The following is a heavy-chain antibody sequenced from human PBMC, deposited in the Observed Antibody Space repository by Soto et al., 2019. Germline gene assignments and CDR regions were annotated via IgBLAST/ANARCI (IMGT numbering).Heavy chain of an antibody. Sequence: QVQLVESGGGVVQPGRSLRLSCAASGFTFSSYGMHWVRQAPGKGLEWVAVISYDGSNKYYADSVKGRFTISRDNSRNTVYLQMNDLGAEDTAVYYCAKDDVSRVRGILDYWGQGTLVTVSS. J-gene: IGHJ4*02. V-gene: IGHV3-30*18. CDR1: GFTFSSYG. CDR2: ISYDGSNK. D-gene: IGHD3-10*01. CDR3: AKDDVSRVRGILDY.